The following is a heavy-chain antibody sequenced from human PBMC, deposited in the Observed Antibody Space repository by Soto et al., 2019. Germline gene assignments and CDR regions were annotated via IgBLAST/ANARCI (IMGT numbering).Heavy chain of an antibody. CDR3: AKGYCSGGSCYSLAFDI. Sequence: GGSLRLSCAASGFTFSSYAMSWVRQAPGKGLEWVSAISGSGGSTYYADSVKGRFTISRDNSKNTLYLQMNSLRAEDTAVYYCAKGYCSGGSCYSLAFDIWGQGTMVTVS. V-gene: IGHV3-23*01. J-gene: IGHJ3*02. CDR1: GFTFSSYA. D-gene: IGHD2-15*01. CDR2: ISGSGGST.